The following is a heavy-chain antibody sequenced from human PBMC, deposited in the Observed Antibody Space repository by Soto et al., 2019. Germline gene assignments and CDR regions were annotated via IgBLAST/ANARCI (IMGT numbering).Heavy chain of an antibody. Sequence: QGQLVESGGGVVQPGRSLRLSCATSGFTFSDHGMHWVRQAPGKGLEWAAVISYDGSNTIYADSVKSRFTISIDNSKNTLSLQMNSLRPEDTALYYCARIRAPYGCKPYAAFDLWGQGTMVTVSS. J-gene: IGHJ3*01. CDR1: GFTFSDHG. CDR2: ISYDGSNT. V-gene: IGHV3-30*03. CDR3: ARIRAPYGCKPYAAFDL. D-gene: IGHD4-17*01.